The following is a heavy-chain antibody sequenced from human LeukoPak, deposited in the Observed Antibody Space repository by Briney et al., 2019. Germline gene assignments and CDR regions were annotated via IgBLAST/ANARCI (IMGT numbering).Heavy chain of an antibody. CDR2: IGVAANT. Sequence: GGSLRLSCAASGFTFSSYDMHWVRQATGKGLEWVSAIGVAANTFYSGSVKGRLTISRENAKNSLYLLMSSLRAEDTAVYYCARQNTPHGNFDYWAREPWSPSPQ. CDR3: ARQNTPHGNFDY. J-gene: IGHJ4*02. D-gene: IGHD1-26*01. V-gene: IGHV3-13*01. CDR1: GFTFSSYD.